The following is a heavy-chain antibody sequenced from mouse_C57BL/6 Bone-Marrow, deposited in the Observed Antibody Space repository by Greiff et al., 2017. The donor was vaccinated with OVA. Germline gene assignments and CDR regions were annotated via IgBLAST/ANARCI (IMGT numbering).Heavy chain of an antibody. CDR3: ARDRGLWY. V-gene: IGHV5-4*01. D-gene: IGHD1-1*02. J-gene: IGHJ4*01. CDR2: ISDGGSYT. CDR1: GFTFSSYA. Sequence: EVMLVESGGGLVKPGGSLKLSCAASGFTFSSYAMSWVRQTPEKRLEWVATISDGGSYTYYPDNVKGRFTISRDNANNNLYLQMSHLKSEDTAMYYCARDRGLWYWGQGTSVTVSS.